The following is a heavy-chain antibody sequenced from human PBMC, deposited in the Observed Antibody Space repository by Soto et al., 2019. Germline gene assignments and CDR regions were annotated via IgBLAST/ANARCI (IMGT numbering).Heavy chain of an antibody. CDR1: GFTFTSYG. D-gene: IGHD5-18*01. V-gene: IGHV3-30*03. CDR2: ISYDGGLQ. Sequence: QAHLVESGGGVVQPGRSLRLSCAASGFTFTSYGMHWVRQAPGTRLEWVAVISYDGGLQHYADSVKGRFTISRDNTKNMMLLQMHCLRAEDTAVYYSVSDRGYGHASVPYSWGQGTLISVSS. CDR3: VSDRGYGHASVPYS. J-gene: IGHJ4*02.